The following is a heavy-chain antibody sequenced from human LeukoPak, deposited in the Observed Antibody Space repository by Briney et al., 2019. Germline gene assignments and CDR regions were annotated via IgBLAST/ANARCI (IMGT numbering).Heavy chain of an antibody. Sequence: ASVKVSCKASGGTFSSYAISWVRQAPGQGLEWMGWISAYNGNTNYAQKLQGRVTMTTDTSTSTAYMELRSLRSDDTAVYYCAREIPVYGSGSYYRNAFDIWGQGTMVTVSS. J-gene: IGHJ3*02. V-gene: IGHV1-18*01. CDR3: AREIPVYGSGSYYRNAFDI. CDR2: ISAYNGNT. D-gene: IGHD3-10*01. CDR1: GGTFSSYA.